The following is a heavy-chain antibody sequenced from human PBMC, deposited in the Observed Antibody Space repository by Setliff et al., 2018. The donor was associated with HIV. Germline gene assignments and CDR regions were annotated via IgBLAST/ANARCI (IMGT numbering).Heavy chain of an antibody. CDR2: INHSGST. CDR3: AAGLHYYDSTGYPLTFDY. J-gene: IGHJ4*02. D-gene: IGHD3-22*01. CDR1: GGSFSGYY. V-gene: IGHV4-34*01. Sequence: PSETLSLTCAVYGGSFSGYYWSWIRQSPGKGLEWIGEINHSGSTKYNPSLKSRVTISVDTSKNQFSLKLSPVTAADTAVYYCAAGLHYYDSTGYPLTFDYWGQGALVTVSS.